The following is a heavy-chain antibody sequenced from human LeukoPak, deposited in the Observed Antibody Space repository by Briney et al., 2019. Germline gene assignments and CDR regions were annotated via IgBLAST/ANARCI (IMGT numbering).Heavy chain of an antibody. CDR3: ARDPNRLADYGGDYFDH. Sequence: PGGSLRLSCLASGFTFSSFSMHWVRQAPGNGLEGVAVISHDGSHKYYADSVRGRFTISRDDSKNTLSLQMNTLRPEDTALFYCARDPNRLADYGGDYFDHWGQGTLVTVSS. J-gene: IGHJ4*02. D-gene: IGHD4-23*01. V-gene: IGHV3-30*04. CDR2: ISHDGSHK. CDR1: GFTFSSFS.